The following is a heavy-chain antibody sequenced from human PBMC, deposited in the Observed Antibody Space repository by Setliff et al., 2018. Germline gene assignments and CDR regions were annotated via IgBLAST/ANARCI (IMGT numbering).Heavy chain of an antibody. CDR1: GFSISSGYY. CDR2: IHHSGKA. J-gene: IGHJ5*02. Sequence: SETLSLTCAVSGFSISSGYYWGWIRQPPGKGLEWIVNIHHSGKAYYNPSLKSRVTMSVDTSKNHVSLKLSSVTAADTAVYYCARAQTRSLPNDNSGDPGWFDPWGQGTLVTVSS. D-gene: IGHD3-22*01. CDR3: ARAQTRSLPNDNSGDPGWFDP. V-gene: IGHV4-38-2*01.